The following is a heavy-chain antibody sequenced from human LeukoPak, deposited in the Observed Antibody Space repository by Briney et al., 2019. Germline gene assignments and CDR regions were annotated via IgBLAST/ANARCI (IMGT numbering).Heavy chain of an antibody. J-gene: IGHJ4*02. V-gene: IGHV4-59*01. CDR2: IYNTGST. D-gene: IGHD2-2*01. CDR1: GGSIRNYY. Sequence: SETLSLTCTVSGGSIRNYYWNWIRQPPGKGLEWIGYIYNTGSTNYNPSLKSRVTILLDTSKSQFSLKLSSVTAADTAVYYCARGTRTSCFNWGQGTLVTVS. CDR3: ARGTRTSCFN.